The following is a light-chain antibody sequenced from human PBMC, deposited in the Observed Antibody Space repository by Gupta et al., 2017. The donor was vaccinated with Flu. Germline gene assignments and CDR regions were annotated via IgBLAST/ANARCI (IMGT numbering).Light chain of an antibody. CDR2: ENN. J-gene: IGLJ3*02. V-gene: IGLV1-40*01. Sequence: QSVLTQPPSVSGAPGQRITISCTGSSSNLGAGYDVHWYQQPPGSAPRLLTYENNNRPSGVSARFSASKSGTSASLAITGLHPDDEADYFGQSYDTGRSGPWVCGGGTRLTV. CDR3: QSYDTGRSGPWV. CDR1: SSNLGAGYD.